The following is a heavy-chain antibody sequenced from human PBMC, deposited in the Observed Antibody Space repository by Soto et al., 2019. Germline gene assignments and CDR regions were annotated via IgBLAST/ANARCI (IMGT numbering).Heavy chain of an antibody. CDR3: ATSFFSSSSCFFLWVDP. V-gene: IGHV3-23*01. Sequence: EVHLLESGGGLVQPAGSLSLSCAASGFDFSNYAMSWVRQAPGKGLECISLISGTGVPTLYAESVKGRFSVSRDNSKDTLFLEMTTLRVDDTAMYYCATSFFSSSSCFFLWVDPWGPGTLVTVSS. CDR2: ISGTGVPT. D-gene: IGHD2-15*01. J-gene: IGHJ5*02. CDR1: GFDFSNYA.